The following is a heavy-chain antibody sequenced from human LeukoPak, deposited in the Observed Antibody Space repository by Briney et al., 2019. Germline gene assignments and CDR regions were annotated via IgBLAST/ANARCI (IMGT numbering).Heavy chain of an antibody. CDR3: ARGTWATLYYYYMDV. J-gene: IGHJ6*03. CDR2: INSDGSST. D-gene: IGHD5-24*01. V-gene: IGHV3-74*01. CDR1: GFTFSSYW. Sequence: GGSLGPSCAASGFTFSSYWMHWVRQAPGKGLVWVSRINSDGSSTSYADSVKGRFTISRDNAKNTLYLQMNSLRAEDTAVYYCARGTWATLYYYYMDVWGKGTTVTVSS.